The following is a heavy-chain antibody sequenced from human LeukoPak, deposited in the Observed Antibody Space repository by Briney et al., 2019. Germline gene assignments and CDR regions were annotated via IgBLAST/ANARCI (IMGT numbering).Heavy chain of an antibody. J-gene: IGHJ3*02. V-gene: IGHV3-66*02. CDR1: GFTVSSNY. Sequence: GGPLRLSCVASGFTVSSNYMSWVRQAPGKGLEWVSIIYSGSRTYYADSVKGRFTISRDDSKNTLYFQLNSLRPEDTAVYYCAIRSTSGSWSALDIWGQGTMVTVSS. CDR3: AIRSTSGSWSALDI. CDR2: IYSGSRT. D-gene: IGHD3-10*01.